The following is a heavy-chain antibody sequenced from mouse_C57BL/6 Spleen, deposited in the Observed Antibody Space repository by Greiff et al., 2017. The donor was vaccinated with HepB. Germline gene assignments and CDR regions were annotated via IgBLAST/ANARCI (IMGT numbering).Heavy chain of an antibody. J-gene: IGHJ4*01. CDR3: ARGRAMDD. CDR1: GYTFTSYW. CDR2: IDPSDSYT. Sequence: QVQLQQPGAELVMPGASVKLSCKASGYTFTSYWMHWVKQRPGQGLEWIGEIDPSDSYTNYNQKFKGKSTLTVDKSSSTAYMQLSSLPSEDSAVYYCARGRAMDDWGQGTSVTVSS. V-gene: IGHV1-69*01.